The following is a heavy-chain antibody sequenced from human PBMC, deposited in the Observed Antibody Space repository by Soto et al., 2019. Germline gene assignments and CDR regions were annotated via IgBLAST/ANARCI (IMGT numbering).Heavy chain of an antibody. D-gene: IGHD3-3*01. CDR3: ARGSGYSRNFDS. J-gene: IGHJ4*02. Sequence: QVQLQESGPGLVKPSQTLSLTCYVSGGSITSGGYSWTWIRHQPGKALQWIGYIFDSGSAYYNPSLKSRPTKSVNTGKNLFSLELSSVTAADMAVYYSARGSGYSRNFDSWGQGTLVSVSS. V-gene: IGHV4-31*02. CDR1: GGSITSGGYS. CDR2: IFDSGSA.